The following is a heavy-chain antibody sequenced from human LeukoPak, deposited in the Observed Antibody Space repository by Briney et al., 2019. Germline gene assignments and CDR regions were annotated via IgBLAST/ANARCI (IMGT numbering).Heavy chain of an antibody. CDR3: ARLCGGDCYPEFDY. J-gene: IGHJ4*02. V-gene: IGHV1-69*13. CDR2: IIPIFGTA. Sequence: ASVKVSCKASGGTFSSYAISWVRQAPGQGLEWMGGIIPIFGTANYAQKFQGRVTITADESTSTAYMELSSLRSEDTAVYYCARLCGGDCYPEFDYWGQGTLVTVSS. CDR1: GGTFSSYA. D-gene: IGHD2-21*02.